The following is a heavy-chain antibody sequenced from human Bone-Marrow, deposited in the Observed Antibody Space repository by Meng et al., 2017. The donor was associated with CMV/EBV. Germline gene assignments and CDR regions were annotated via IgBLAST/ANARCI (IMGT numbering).Heavy chain of an antibody. J-gene: IGHJ6*02. V-gene: IGHV3-13*03. CDR3: ARVTSHLAAAGTRGYSWYYGMDV. Sequence: GESLKISCAACGFTFSSYDMHWVRQATGKGLEWVSAIGTAGDTYYPGSVKGQFTISRENAKNSLYLQMNSLRAGDTAVYYCARVTSHLAAAGTRGYSWYYGMDVWGQGTTVTVSS. CDR2: IGTAGDT. CDR1: GFTFSSYD. D-gene: IGHD6-13*01.